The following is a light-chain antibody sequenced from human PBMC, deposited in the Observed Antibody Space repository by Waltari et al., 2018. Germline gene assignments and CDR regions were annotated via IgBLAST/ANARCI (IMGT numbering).Light chain of an antibody. Sequence: QSALTQPRSVSGSPGQSVTISCTGTSSNVGVYNYVSWYQQHPGKAPKVMIYDVSKRPSGVPDRYSGSKSGNTDSLTISGLQTEDEADYYCCSYAGSYTWVFGGGTRLTVL. CDR1: SSNVGVYNY. CDR2: DVS. J-gene: IGLJ3*02. V-gene: IGLV2-11*01. CDR3: CSYAGSYTWV.